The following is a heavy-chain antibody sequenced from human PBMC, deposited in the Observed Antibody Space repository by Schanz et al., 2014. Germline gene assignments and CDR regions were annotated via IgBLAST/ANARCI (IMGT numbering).Heavy chain of an antibody. V-gene: IGHV1-18*01. CDR3: AGATYSSSWYGGSEYFQH. Sequence: QVQLLQSGAEVKKPGASVKVSCKASGYTFTNYGISWVRQAPGQGLEWMGWISDYNADTKYAQKVQGRVTMTTDTSTSTAYMELRSLRSDDTAVYYCAGATYSSSWYGGSEYFQHWGQGTLVTVSS. CDR2: ISDYNADT. J-gene: IGHJ1*01. CDR1: GYTFTNYG. D-gene: IGHD6-13*01.